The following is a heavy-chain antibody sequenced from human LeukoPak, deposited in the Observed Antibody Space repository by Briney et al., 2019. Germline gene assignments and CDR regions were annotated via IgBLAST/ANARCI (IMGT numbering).Heavy chain of an antibody. CDR2: IYTSGST. CDR1: GGSISSYY. D-gene: IGHD2-21*01. CDR3: ARIAGDFGTKYYYCYMDV. Sequence: PSETLSLTCTVSGGSISSYYWSWIRQPAGKGLEWIGRIYTSGSTNYNPSLKSRVTMSVDTSKNQFSLKLSSVTAADTAVYYCARIAGDFGTKYYYCYMDVWGKGTTVTVSS. V-gene: IGHV4-4*07. J-gene: IGHJ6*03.